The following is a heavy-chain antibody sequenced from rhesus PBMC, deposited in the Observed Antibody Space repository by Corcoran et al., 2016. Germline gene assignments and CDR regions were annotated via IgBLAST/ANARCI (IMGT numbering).Heavy chain of an antibody. CDR1: GGSISSYW. CDR2: ISGNSGST. J-gene: IGHJ4*01. CDR3: DAEFVF. Sequence: QVQLQESGPGLVKPSETLSLTCAVSGGSISSYWWTWVRQSPGKGLEWIGEISGNSGSTNSNPSLQSRVAISKDASKNHFSLKLNSVTAADTAVYYCDAEFVFWGQGVLVTVSS. D-gene: IGHD6-19*01. V-gene: IGHV4-80*01.